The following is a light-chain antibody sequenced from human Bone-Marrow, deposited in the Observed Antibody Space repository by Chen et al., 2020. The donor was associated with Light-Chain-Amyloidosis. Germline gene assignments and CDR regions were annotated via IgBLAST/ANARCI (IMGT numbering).Light chain of an antibody. CDR3: QVWDRSSDRPV. CDR2: DDS. CDR1: NIGSTS. Sequence: SYVLTQPSSVSVAPGQTATIACGGNNIGSTSVHWYQQTPGQAPLLVVYDDSDRPSGIPERLSGSNAENAATLTSSRVEAGDEADYYCQVWDRSSDRPVFGGGTKLTVL. J-gene: IGLJ3*02. V-gene: IGLV3-21*02.